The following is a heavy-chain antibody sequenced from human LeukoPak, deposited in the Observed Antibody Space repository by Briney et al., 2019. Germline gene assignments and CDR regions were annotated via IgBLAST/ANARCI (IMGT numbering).Heavy chain of an antibody. D-gene: IGHD2-8*01. Sequence: PGGSLRLSCAASGFTFSSYWMSWVRQAPGKGLEWVSVIYSGGSTYYADSVKGRFTISRDDSKNTLFLQMNSLRAEDTAIYYCAKDSFSYNGIFDALDVWGQGTMVTVSS. CDR2: IYSGGST. V-gene: IGHV3-23*03. J-gene: IGHJ3*01. CDR3: AKDSFSYNGIFDALDV. CDR1: GFTFSSYW.